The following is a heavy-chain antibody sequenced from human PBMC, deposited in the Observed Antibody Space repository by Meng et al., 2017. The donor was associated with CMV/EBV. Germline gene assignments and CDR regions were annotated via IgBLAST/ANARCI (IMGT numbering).Heavy chain of an antibody. CDR3: ARGGLFWSGYYPYYYYGMDV. J-gene: IGHJ6*02. Sequence: SETLSLTCTVSGGSVSSGSYYWSWIRQPPGKGLEWIGYIYYSGSTNYNPSLKSRVTISVDTSKNQFPLKLSSVTAADTAVYYCARGGLFWSGYYPYYYYGMDVWGQGTTVTVSS. D-gene: IGHD3-3*01. V-gene: IGHV4-61*01. CDR2: IYYSGST. CDR1: GGSVSSGSYY.